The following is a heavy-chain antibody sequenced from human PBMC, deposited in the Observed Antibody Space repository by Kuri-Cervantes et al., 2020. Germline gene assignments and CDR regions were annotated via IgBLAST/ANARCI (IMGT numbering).Heavy chain of an antibody. Sequence: GSLRLSCTVSGGSISSSSYYWGWIRQPPGKGLEWIGSIYYSGSTYYNPSLKSRVTTSVDTSKNQFSLKLSSVTAADTAVYYYARDGPAGRYDYWGQGTLVTVSS. CDR1: GGSISSSSYY. CDR3: ARDGPAGRYDY. CDR2: IYYSGST. V-gene: IGHV4-39*07. J-gene: IGHJ4*02.